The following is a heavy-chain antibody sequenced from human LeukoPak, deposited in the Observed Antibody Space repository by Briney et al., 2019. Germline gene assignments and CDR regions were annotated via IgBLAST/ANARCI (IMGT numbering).Heavy chain of an antibody. D-gene: IGHD6-13*01. CDR2: ISAYNGNT. CDR3: ARMYSSSWTYYYYYYMDV. Sequence: AASVKVSCKASGGTFSSYAISWVRQAPGQGLEWMGWISAYNGNTNYAQKLQGRVTMTTDTSTSTAYMELRSLRSDDTAVYYCARMYSSSWTYYYYYYMDVWGKGTTVTVSS. V-gene: IGHV1-18*01. CDR1: GGTFSSYA. J-gene: IGHJ6*03.